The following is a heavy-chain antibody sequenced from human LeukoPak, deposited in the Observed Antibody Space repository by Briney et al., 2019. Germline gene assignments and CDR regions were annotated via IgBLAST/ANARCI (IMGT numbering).Heavy chain of an antibody. CDR1: GLTFDDYA. J-gene: IGHJ6*03. V-gene: IGHV3-43D*04. Sequence: GGSLRLSCAASGLTFDDYAMHWVRQAPGKGLEWVSLISWDGGSTYYADSVKGRFTISRDNSKNSLYLQMNSLRAEDTALYYCAKGLYGSGSYYLDVWGKGTTVTVSS. D-gene: IGHD3-10*01. CDR3: AKGLYGSGSYYLDV. CDR2: ISWDGGST.